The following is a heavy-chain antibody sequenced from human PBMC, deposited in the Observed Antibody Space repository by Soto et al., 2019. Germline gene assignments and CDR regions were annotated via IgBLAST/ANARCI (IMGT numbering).Heavy chain of an antibody. J-gene: IGHJ4*02. CDR1: GGPFSDYA. V-gene: IGHV1-69*01. CDR3: ARDLDYYGSGNYYNRIDY. D-gene: IGHD3-10*01. Sequence: QVQLVQSGAEVKKPGSSVKVCCKVSGGPFSDYAVSWVRQAPGQGLEWMGGIIPMFGTANYAQKFQGRVTITADESTTTAYMELSSLRSEVTAVYYCARDLDYYGSGNYYNRIDYWGQGTLVTVSS. CDR2: IIPMFGTA.